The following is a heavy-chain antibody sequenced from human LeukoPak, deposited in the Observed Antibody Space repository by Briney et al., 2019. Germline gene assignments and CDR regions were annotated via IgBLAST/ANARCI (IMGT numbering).Heavy chain of an antibody. Sequence: GGSLRLSCAASGFTFSNAWMSWVRQAPGKGLEWVGCIKSKTDGGTTDYAAPVKGRFTISRDDSKNTLYLQMNSLKTEDTAVYYCTTGPPTDYWGQGTLVTVSS. CDR2: IKSKTDGGTT. CDR1: GFTFSNAW. V-gene: IGHV3-15*01. J-gene: IGHJ4*02. CDR3: TTGPPTDY.